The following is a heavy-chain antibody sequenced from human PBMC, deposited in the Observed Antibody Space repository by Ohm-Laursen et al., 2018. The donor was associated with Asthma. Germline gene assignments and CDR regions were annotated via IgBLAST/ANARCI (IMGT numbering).Heavy chain of an antibody. D-gene: IGHD5-24*01. CDR3: AKDIKVTSGYNYPYYYYYGMDV. J-gene: IGHJ6*02. CDR1: GFTFTSYD. V-gene: IGHV3-30*18. Sequence: SLRLSCAASGFTFTSYDMYWVRQAPGKGLEFVAVISSDGINKYYADSVKGRFTISRDNAKNSLYLQMNSLRAEDTALYYCAKDIKVTSGYNYPYYYYYGMDVWGQGTTVTVSS. CDR2: ISSDGINK.